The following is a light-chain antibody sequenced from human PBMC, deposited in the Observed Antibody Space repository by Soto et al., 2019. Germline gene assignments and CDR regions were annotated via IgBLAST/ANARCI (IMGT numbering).Light chain of an antibody. CDR1: QDIRNY. J-gene: IGKJ3*01. V-gene: IGKV1-33*01. CDR3: QHYDNLFLFT. Sequence: DLQMTQSPSSLSASVGDRVTISCQASQDIRNYLNWYQQKPGKAPQLLIYDAANLQTGVPSRFSGSGSGTDFTLTISSLQPQDFATYYCQHYDNLFLFTFGPGTKVDI. CDR2: DAA.